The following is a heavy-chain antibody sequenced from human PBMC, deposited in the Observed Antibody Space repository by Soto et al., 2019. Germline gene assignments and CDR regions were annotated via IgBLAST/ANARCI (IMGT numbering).Heavy chain of an antibody. Sequence: EVQLVESGGGLVQPGWSLKLSCAASGFTFSGSAMHWVRQASGKGLEWVGRIRSKANSYATAYAASVKGRFTISRDDSKNTAYLQMNSLKTEDTAVYDCTGTTVTSDYFEYWGQGTLVTVSS. V-gene: IGHV3-73*02. CDR2: IRSKANSYAT. CDR3: TGTTVTSDYFEY. CDR1: GFTFSGSA. J-gene: IGHJ4*02. D-gene: IGHD4-4*01.